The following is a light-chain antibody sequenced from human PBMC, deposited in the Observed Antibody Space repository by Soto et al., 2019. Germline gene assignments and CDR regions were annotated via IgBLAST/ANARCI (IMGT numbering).Light chain of an antibody. V-gene: IGLV1-47*01. J-gene: IGLJ3*02. CDR1: SSNIGSNY. CDR2: RND. CDR3: AAWDNSLKWV. Sequence: QSVLTQPPSASGTPGQRVTISCSGSSSNIGSNYIYWYQQLPGTAPKLLIYRNDQRPSEVPDRFSGSKSGISASLAISGLXSXXXXDYYCAAWDNSLKWVFGGGTKLTVL.